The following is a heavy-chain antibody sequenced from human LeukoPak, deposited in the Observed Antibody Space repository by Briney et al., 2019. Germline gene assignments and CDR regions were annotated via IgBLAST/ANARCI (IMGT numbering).Heavy chain of an antibody. CDR1: GFTFSSYW. Sequence: GGSLRLSCAASGFTFSSYWMSWDRQAPGKGLEWVANIKQDGSEKYYVDSVKGRFTISRDNAKNSLYLQMNSLRAEDTAVYYCASPRGYGYYFDYWGQGTLVTVSS. J-gene: IGHJ4*02. CDR3: ASPRGYGYYFDY. D-gene: IGHD5-12*01. V-gene: IGHV3-7*01. CDR2: IKQDGSEK.